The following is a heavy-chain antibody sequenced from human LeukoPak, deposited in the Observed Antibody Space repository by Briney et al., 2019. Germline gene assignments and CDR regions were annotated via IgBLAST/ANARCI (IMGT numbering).Heavy chain of an antibody. J-gene: IGHJ6*02. CDR2: ISAYNGNT. Sequence: ASVNVSCKSSGYTFTSYGISWVRQAPGQGLERMGWISAYNGNTNYAQKLQGRVTMTTDTSTNTPYMELRSLRSDDTAVYYCARAPCYYGSRRLASCRMDVWGQGTTVTVSS. CDR1: GYTFTSYG. V-gene: IGHV1-18*01. D-gene: IGHD3-10*01. CDR3: ARAPCYYGSRRLASCRMDV.